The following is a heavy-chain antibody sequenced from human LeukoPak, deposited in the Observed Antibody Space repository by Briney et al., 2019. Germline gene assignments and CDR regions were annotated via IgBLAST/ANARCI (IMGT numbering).Heavy chain of an antibody. CDR1: GYTFTGHY. CDR2: INPNSGGT. CDR3: ARDRGICSSTSCYRAVGY. Sequence: ASVKVSCKASGYTFTGHYIHWVRQAPGQGLEWMGWINPNSGGTNYAQKFQGRVTMTRDTSISTAYMELSRLRSDDTAVYYCARDRGICSSTSCYRAVGYWGQGTLVTVSS. D-gene: IGHD2-2*02. J-gene: IGHJ4*02. V-gene: IGHV1-2*02.